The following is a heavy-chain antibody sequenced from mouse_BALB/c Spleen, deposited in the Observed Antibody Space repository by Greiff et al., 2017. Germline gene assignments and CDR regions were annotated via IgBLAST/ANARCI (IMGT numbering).Heavy chain of an antibody. V-gene: IGHV5-17*02. CDR1: GFTFSSFG. CDR3: ARSITTVVATNYFDY. J-gene: IGHJ2*01. Sequence: EVQRVESGGGLVQPGGSRKLSCAASGFTFSSFGMHWVRQAPEKGLEWVAYISSGSSTIYYADTVKGRFTISRDNPKNTLFLQMTSLRSEDTAMYYCARSITTVVATNYFDYWCQGTTLTVSS. CDR2: ISSGSSTI. D-gene: IGHD1-1*01.